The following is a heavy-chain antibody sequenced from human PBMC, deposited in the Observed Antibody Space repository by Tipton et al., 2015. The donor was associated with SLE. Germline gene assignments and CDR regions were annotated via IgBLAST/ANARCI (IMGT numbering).Heavy chain of an antibody. J-gene: IGHJ5*02. V-gene: IGHV4-39*07. CDR2: INHSGST. CDR3: ARGRDFKEAVAGRGWFDP. Sequence: LRLSCTVSGGSIGSGSYYWSWIRQPPGKGLEWIGEINHSGSTNYNPSLKSRVTISVDTSKNQFSLKLSSVTAADTAVYYCARGRDFKEAVAGRGWFDPWGQGTLVTVSS. D-gene: IGHD6-19*01. CDR1: GGSIGSGSYY.